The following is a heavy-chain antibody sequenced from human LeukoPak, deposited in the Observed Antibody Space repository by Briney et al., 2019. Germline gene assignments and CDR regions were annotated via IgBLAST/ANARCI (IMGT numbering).Heavy chain of an antibody. D-gene: IGHD4-23*01. CDR1: GGSISSYY. Sequence: SETLSLTCTVSGGSISSYYWSWIRQPPGKGLEWIGYIYTSGSTNYNPSLKSRVTISVDTSKNQFSLKLSSVTAADTAVYYCAIHGNYGGNPYFDYWGQGTLVTVSS. V-gene: IGHV4-4*09. CDR2: IYTSGST. CDR3: AIHGNYGGNPYFDY. J-gene: IGHJ4*02.